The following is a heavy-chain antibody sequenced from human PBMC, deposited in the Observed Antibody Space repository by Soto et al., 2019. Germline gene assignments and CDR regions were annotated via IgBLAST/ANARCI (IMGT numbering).Heavy chain of an antibody. CDR1: GGTFSSYA. CDR3: ARELFNMVRAMMLNL. CDR2: IIPIFGTA. V-gene: IGHV1-69*12. J-gene: IGHJ6*02. Sequence: QVQLVQSGAEVKKPGSSVKVSCKASGGTFSSYAISWVRQAPGQGLDWMGGIIPIFGTANYAQKFQGRVTITADESTSTAYIELSSLRSDYTAVYYCARELFNMVRAMMLNLWRQGTTITVSS. D-gene: IGHD3-10*01.